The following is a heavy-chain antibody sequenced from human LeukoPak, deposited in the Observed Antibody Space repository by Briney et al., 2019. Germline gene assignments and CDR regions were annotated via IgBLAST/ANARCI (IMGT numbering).Heavy chain of an antibody. D-gene: IGHD3-22*01. J-gene: IGHJ4*02. Sequence: ASVKVSCKASGYTFTSYYMHWVRQAPGQGLEWMGIINPSGGSTSYAQKFQGRVTMTRDMSTSTVYMELSSLRSEDTAVYYCAREMGDSSGYYYVSLDYWGQGTLVTVSS. CDR1: GYTFTSYY. CDR3: AREMGDSSGYYYVSLDY. CDR2: INPSGGST. V-gene: IGHV1-46*01.